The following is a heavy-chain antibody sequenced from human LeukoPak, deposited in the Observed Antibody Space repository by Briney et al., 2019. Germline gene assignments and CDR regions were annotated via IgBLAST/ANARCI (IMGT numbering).Heavy chain of an antibody. J-gene: IGHJ4*02. V-gene: IGHV1-69*13. D-gene: IGHD3-22*01. CDR1: GGTFSSYA. CDR2: IIPIFGTA. CDR3: ASYDSSGYRPFDY. Sequence: GASVKVSCKASGGTFSSYAISWVRQAPGQGLEWMGGIIPIFGTANYAQKFQGRVTITADESTSTAYMELSSLRSEDTAVYHCASYDSSGYRPFDYWGQGTLVTVSS.